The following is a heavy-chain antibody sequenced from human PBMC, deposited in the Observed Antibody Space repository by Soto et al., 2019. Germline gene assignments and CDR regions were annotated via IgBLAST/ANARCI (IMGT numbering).Heavy chain of an antibody. V-gene: IGHV3-48*02. CDR3: ARDLYYYGSGSGYFDY. CDR2: ISSSSSTI. Sequence: PGGSLRLSCAASGFTFNSYSMNWVRQAPGKGLERISYISSSSSTIHYKDSVKGRFTISRDNAKNSLYLQMNSLRDEDTAVYYCARDLYYYGSGSGYFDYWGQGT. J-gene: IGHJ4*02. D-gene: IGHD3-10*01. CDR1: GFTFNSYS.